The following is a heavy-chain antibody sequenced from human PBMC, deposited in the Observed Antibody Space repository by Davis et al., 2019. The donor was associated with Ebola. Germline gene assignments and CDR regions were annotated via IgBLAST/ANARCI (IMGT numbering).Heavy chain of an antibody. CDR1: GFTFSEYW. CDR2: INGDGSQT. D-gene: IGHD2-2*01. J-gene: IGHJ4*02. CDR3: AREGRYCSSTSCYWDV. V-gene: IGHV3-74*01. Sequence: PGGSLRLSCVASGFTFSEYWIYWVRQAPGKGLVWVSRINGDGSQTEYAGSVKGRFTISRDNAKNSLYLQMNSLRAEDTAVYYCAREGRYCSSTSCYWDVWGQGTLVTVSS.